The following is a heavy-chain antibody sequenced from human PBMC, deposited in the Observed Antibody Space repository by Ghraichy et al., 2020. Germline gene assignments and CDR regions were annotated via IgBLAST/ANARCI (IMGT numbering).Heavy chain of an antibody. CDR1: GFTFSSYW. J-gene: IGHJ4*02. Sequence: GGSLRLSCAASGFTFSSYWMSWVRQAPGKGLEWVANIKQDGSEKYYVDSVKGRFTISRDNAKNSLYLQMNSLRAEDTAVYYCARDAYYYGSDGDYFDYWGQGTLVTVSS. D-gene: IGHD3-10*01. V-gene: IGHV3-7*03. CDR2: IKQDGSEK. CDR3: ARDAYYYGSDGDYFDY.